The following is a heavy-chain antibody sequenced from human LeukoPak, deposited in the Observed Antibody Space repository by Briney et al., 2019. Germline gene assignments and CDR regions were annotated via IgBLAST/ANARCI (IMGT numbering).Heavy chain of an antibody. CDR1: GYTFTSYA. J-gene: IGHJ4*02. CDR2: INAGNGNT. D-gene: IGHD2-2*01. Sequence: GASVKVSCKASGYTFTSYAMHWVRQAPGQRLEWMGWINAGNGNTKYSQKFQGRVTITRDTSASTAYMELSRLRSDDTAVYYCARYIVVVPAATEYYFDYWGQGTLVTVSS. CDR3: ARYIVVVPAATEYYFDY. V-gene: IGHV1-3*01.